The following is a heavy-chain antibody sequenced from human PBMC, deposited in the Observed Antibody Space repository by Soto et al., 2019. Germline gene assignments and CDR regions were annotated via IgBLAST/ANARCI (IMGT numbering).Heavy chain of an antibody. CDR2: IYHSGST. CDR1: GGSISSFY. CDR3: ARDIEGSGSYLDHYYYYGIDV. D-gene: IGHD3-10*01. V-gene: IGHV4-59*01. Sequence: SETLSLTCTVSGGSISSFYWSWIRQPPGRGLEWIGYIYHSGSTNYNPSLKSRVTISVDTSKSQFSLKLSSVTAADTAVYYCARDIEGSGSYLDHYYYYGIDVWGQGTTVTVSS. J-gene: IGHJ6*02.